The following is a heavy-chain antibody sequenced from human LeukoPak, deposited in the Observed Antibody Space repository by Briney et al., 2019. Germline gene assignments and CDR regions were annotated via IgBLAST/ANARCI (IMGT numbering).Heavy chain of an antibody. V-gene: IGHV4-34*01. D-gene: IGHD3-22*01. CDR2: INHSGST. CDR1: GGSFSGYY. CDR3: ARLPRVVVVITTAVWSFDI. J-gene: IGHJ3*02. Sequence: PSETLSLTCAVYGGSFSGYYWSWIRQPPGKGLGWIGEINHSGSTNYNPSLKSRVTISVDTSKNQLSLKLSSVTAADTAVYYCARLPRVVVVITTAVWSFDIWGQGTMVTVSS.